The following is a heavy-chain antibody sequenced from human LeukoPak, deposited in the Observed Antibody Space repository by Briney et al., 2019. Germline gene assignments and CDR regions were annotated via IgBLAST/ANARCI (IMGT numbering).Heavy chain of an antibody. J-gene: IGHJ4*02. CDR3: AKDRGY. Sequence: GGSLRLSCAVSGLTFSSFPMTWVRQAPGKGLEWVSAISGSGENAYYAASVQGRFTISRDNSNNTLYLQMNSLRAEDTAVHYCAKDRGYWGQGTLVTVSS. CDR1: GLTFSSFP. D-gene: IGHD6-13*01. CDR2: ISGSGENA. V-gene: IGHV3-23*01.